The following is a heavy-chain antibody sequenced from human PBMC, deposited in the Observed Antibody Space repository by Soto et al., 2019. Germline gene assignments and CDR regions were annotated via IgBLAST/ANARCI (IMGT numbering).Heavy chain of an antibody. V-gene: IGHV4-4*02. Sequence: QVQLKQSGPGLVRPSGTLSLTCRVSGTSISSSYWWAWVRQSPGKGLGWIGEIYHNGITKYNPSLKSRVSMSIDKSTNQFSLKLTSVTAAATAVYYCATVPPRIVVVLAEFPTWGQGTLVTVSS. D-gene: IGHD2-21*01. CDR2: IYHNGIT. CDR3: ATVPPRIVVVLAEFPT. J-gene: IGHJ4*02. CDR1: GTSISSSYW.